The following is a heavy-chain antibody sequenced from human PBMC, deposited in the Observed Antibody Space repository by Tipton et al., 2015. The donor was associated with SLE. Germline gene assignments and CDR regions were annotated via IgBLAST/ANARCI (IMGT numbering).Heavy chain of an antibody. J-gene: IGHJ4*02. V-gene: IGHV4-59*01. CDR1: GGSITSDY. CDR2: TSCSGST. D-gene: IGHD3-22*01. CDR3: ARDGVYSSSYYHEF. Sequence: TLSLTCTVSGGSITSDYWSWIRQPPGKGLEWIGYTSCSGSTNYGPSLKTRVTISVDTSKNQFSLRLSSVTAADTAVYYCARDGVYSSSYYHEFWGQGILVTVSS.